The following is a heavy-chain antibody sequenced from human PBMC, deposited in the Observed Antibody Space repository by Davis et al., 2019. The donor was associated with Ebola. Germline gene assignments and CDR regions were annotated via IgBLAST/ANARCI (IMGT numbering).Heavy chain of an antibody. Sequence: AASVKVSCKASGYTFTSYGISWVRQAPGQGLEWMGWISAYNGNTNYAQKLQGRVTMTTDTSTSTAYMELRSLRSDDTAVYYCARDLHDFWSGYYHAGYYYYGMDVWGQGTTVTVSS. J-gene: IGHJ6*02. V-gene: IGHV1-18*01. CDR1: GYTFTSYG. CDR2: ISAYNGNT. D-gene: IGHD3-3*01. CDR3: ARDLHDFWSGYYHAGYYYYGMDV.